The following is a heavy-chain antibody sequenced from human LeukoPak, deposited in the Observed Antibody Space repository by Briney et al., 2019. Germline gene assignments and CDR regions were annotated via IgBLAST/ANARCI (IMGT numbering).Heavy chain of an antibody. CDR1: GGSISSYY. Sequence: SETLSLTCTVSGGSISSYYWSWIRQPPGKGLEWIGYIYYGGSTNYNPSLKSRVTISVDTSKNQFSLKLSSVTAADTAVYYCATEVYGGPTRENWFDPWGQGTLVTVSS. D-gene: IGHD4-23*01. CDR2: IYYGGST. CDR3: ATEVYGGPTRENWFDP. V-gene: IGHV4-59*01. J-gene: IGHJ5*02.